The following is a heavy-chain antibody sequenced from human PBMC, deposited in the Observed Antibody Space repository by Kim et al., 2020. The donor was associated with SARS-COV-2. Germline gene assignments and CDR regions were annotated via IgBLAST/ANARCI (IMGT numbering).Heavy chain of an antibody. CDR1: GYTFTDYA. V-gene: IGHV1-3*01. J-gene: IGHJ4*02. D-gene: IGHD2-15*01. CDR2: INPGNGVA. CDR3: TREGGTLPRAFDY. Sequence: ASVKVSCKASGYTFTDYAIHWVRQAPGQGLEWMGWINPGNGVASYSQNFQNRVVITRDTSANTAYMELNSLTSEDSVVYYCTREGGTLPRAFDYWGQGTLVTVSS.